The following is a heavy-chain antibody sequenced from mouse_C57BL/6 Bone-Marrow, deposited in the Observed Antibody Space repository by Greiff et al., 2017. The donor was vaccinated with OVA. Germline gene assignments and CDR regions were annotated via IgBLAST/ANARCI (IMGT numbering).Heavy chain of an antibody. V-gene: IGHV1-69*01. J-gene: IGHJ2*02. D-gene: IGHD2-3*01. CDR1: GYTFTSYW. Sequence: VQLQQPGAELVKPGASVKLSCKASGYTFTSYWMHWVKQRPGQGLEWIGEIDPSGSYTNYNQKFKGKSTLTVDTSSSTAYMQLSSLTSEDSAVYYCARPDGCYFDYWGQGTSLTVSS. CDR2: IDPSGSYT. CDR3: ARPDGCYFDY.